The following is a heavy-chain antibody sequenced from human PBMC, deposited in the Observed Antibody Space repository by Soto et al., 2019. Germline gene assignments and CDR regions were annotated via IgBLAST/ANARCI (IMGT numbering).Heavy chain of an antibody. D-gene: IGHD3-9*01. V-gene: IGHV3-9*01. CDR2: ISWNSGSI. CDR3: AKDYTDDINYFDY. J-gene: IGHJ4*02. CDR1: GFTFDDYA. Sequence: GGSLRLSCAASGFTFDDYAMHWVRQAPGKGLEWVSGISWNSGSIGYADSVKGRFTISRDNAKNSLYLQMNSLRAEDTALYYCAKDYTDDINYFDYWGQGTLVTVSS.